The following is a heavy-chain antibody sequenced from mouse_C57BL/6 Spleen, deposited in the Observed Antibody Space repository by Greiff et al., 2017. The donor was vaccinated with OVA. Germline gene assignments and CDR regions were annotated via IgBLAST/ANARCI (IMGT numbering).Heavy chain of an antibody. J-gene: IGHJ2*01. V-gene: IGHV1-52*01. CDR1: GYTFTSYW. CDR3: ARGGLRPYFDY. CDR2: IDPSDSET. D-gene: IGHD2-4*01. Sequence: QVQLKQPGAELVRPGSSVKLSCKASGYTFTSYWMHWVKQRPIQGLEWIGNIDPSDSETHYNQKFKDKATLTVDKSSSTAYMQLSSLTSEDSAVYYCARGGLRPYFDYWGQGTTLTVSS.